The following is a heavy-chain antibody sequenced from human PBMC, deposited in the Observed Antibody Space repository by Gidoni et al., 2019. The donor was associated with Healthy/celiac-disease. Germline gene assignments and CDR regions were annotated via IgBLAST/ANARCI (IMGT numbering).Heavy chain of an antibody. CDR2: IVVGSGNT. Sequence: QMQLVQSGPEVKKPGTSVKVSCKASGFTFTSSAVQWVRQARGQRLEWIGWIVVGSGNTNYAQKFQERVTITRDMSTSTAYMELSSLRSEDTAVYYCAADAVIEGRYYYYYGMDVWGQGTTVTVSS. V-gene: IGHV1-58*01. CDR1: GFTFTSSA. J-gene: IGHJ6*02. CDR3: AADAVIEGRYYYYYGMDV. D-gene: IGHD4-4*01.